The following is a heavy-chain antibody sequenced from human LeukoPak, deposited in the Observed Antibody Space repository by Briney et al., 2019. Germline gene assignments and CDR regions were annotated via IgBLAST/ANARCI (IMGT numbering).Heavy chain of an antibody. Sequence: GGSLRLSCAASGFTFNSYAMSWVRQAPGKGLEWVSAISDSGANTYYAVSVRGRFTISRDNLNSLRAEDTAICYCAKDAGRSDVDYFDYWGQGTLVTVS. D-gene: IGHD1-26*01. V-gene: IGHV3-23*01. J-gene: IGHJ4*02. CDR3: AKDAGRSDVDYFDY. CDR1: GFTFNSYA. CDR2: ISDSGANT.